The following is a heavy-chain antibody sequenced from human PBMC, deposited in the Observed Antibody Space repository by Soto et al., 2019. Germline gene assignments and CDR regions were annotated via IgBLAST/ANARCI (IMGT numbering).Heavy chain of an antibody. D-gene: IGHD6-6*01. Sequence: SQTLSLTCVISGDSVSSNSAAWNWIRQSPSRGLEWLGRTYYRSMWYYGYAVSVKSRIAIKPDTSKNQFSLQLNSVTPEDTAVYYCARIHSSSSSDMDVWGQGTTVTVSS. J-gene: IGHJ6*02. CDR1: GDSVSSNSAA. CDR3: ARIHSSSSSDMDV. V-gene: IGHV6-1*01. CDR2: TYYRSMWYY.